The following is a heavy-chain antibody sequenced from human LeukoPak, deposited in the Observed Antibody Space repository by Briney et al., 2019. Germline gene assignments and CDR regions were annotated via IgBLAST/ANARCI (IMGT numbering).Heavy chain of an antibody. Sequence: RSSETLSLTCSVSGGSISSDYWSWIRQPAGKGLESIGRIYSSGSTNYNPSLKSRVTMSLDTSKNQFSLNLSSVTAADTAVYYRAKLDRNYNGHAFDIWGQGTMVTVSP. D-gene: IGHD1-14*01. CDR2: IYSSGST. CDR3: AKLDRNYNGHAFDI. CDR1: GGSISSDY. J-gene: IGHJ3*02. V-gene: IGHV4-4*07.